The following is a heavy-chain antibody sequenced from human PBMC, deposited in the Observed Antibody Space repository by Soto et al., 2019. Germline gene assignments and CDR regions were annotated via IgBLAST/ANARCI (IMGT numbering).Heavy chain of an antibody. CDR1: GFTFSSYA. V-gene: IGHV3-30*03. CDR2: ISFDGSRK. CDR3: ARSLGEPVYGDPSYCGLDV. Sequence: QLQLVESGGGVVQPGRSLRLSCAASGFTFSSYAMNWVRQAPGKGLASVAGISFDGSRKNYADSVKARLTISRDNSKNKLSLQVNSLTADDTAVYYCARSLGEPVYGDPSYCGLDVWGLGTTGTVSS. D-gene: IGHD4-17*01. J-gene: IGHJ6*02.